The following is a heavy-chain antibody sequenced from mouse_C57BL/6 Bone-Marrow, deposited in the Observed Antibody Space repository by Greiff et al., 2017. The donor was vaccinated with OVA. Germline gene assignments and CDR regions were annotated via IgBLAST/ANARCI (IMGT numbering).Heavy chain of an antibody. D-gene: IGHD1-1*01. J-gene: IGHJ1*03. CDR2: GQGLEWIG. V-gene: IGHV1-87*01. CDR3: SEDSAVYYCAWITTVAAYFDV. Sequence: QVQLQQSGPELARPWASVKISCQAFYTFSRRVHFAIRDTNYWMQWVKQRPGQGLEWIGAIYPGNGDTSYNQKFKGKSTLTADKSSSTAYMQHSSLRSEDSAVYYCAWITTVAAYFDVWGTGTTVTVSS. CDR1: YTFSRRVH.